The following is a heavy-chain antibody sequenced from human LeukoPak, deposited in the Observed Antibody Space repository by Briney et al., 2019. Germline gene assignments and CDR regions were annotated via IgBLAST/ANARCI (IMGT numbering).Heavy chain of an antibody. Sequence: GASVKVSCKASGYTFTGYYMHWVRQAPGQGLEWMGWINPNSGGTNYAQKFQGRVTMTSDTSISTAYTELSGVTSDDTALYYCARGGGYSSSWYEAYWGQGTLVTVSS. CDR2: INPNSGGT. V-gene: IGHV1-2*02. CDR3: ARGGGYSSSWYEAY. D-gene: IGHD6-13*01. CDR1: GYTFTGYY. J-gene: IGHJ4*02.